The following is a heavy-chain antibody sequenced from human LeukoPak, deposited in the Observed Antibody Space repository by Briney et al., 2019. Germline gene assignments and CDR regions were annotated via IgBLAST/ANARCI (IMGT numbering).Heavy chain of an antibody. CDR3: VRDRPHNWFDP. CDR1: GFSFSDYW. CDR2: INTDGSRA. J-gene: IGHJ5*02. V-gene: IGHV3-74*01. Sequence: GGSLRLSCAASGFSFSDYWMHWVRQAPGKGLVWISGINTDGSRATYADSVKGRFTFSRDNAKNTLYLQMSSLRDEDTAVYYCVRDRPHNWFDPWGQGTLVTVSS.